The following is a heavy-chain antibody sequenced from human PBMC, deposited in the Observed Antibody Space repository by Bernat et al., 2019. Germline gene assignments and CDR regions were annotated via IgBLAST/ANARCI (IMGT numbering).Heavy chain of an antibody. CDR3: ARDLTRQSSPNWFDP. CDR2: IKRDGREK. J-gene: IGHJ5*02. Sequence: EMQLVESGGGLVQRGESLRLSCAASGFTFSDYWMSLVRQAPGKGLEWVANIKRDGREKNYVDSVKGRFTISRDNAKKSLYLQMNSLRPEDTAVYYCARDLTRQSSPNWFDPWGQGTLVTVSS. D-gene: IGHD2-15*01. CDR1: GFTFSDYW. V-gene: IGHV3-7*03.